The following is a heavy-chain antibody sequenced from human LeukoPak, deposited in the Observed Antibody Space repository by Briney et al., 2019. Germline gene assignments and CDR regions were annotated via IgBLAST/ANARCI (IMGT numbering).Heavy chain of an antibody. V-gene: IGHV4-30-2*01. D-gene: IGHD7-27*01. Sequence: SETLSLTCTVSGGSISSGGHYWSWIRQPPGKGLEWIGYIYHDGSTYYNPSLKSRVTISVDTSKNQFSLKLSSVTAADTAVYYCARLAWGRLDYWGQGTLVTVSS. J-gene: IGHJ4*02. CDR1: GGSISSGGHY. CDR3: ARLAWGRLDY. CDR2: IYHDGST.